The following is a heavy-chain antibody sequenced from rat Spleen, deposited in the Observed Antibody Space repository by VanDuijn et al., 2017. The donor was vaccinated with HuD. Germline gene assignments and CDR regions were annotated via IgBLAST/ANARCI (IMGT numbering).Heavy chain of an antibody. V-gene: IGHV5-31*01. D-gene: IGHD1-10*01. CDR2: ITNAAGKV. CDR3: ARHNVTTGDYFDY. CDR1: GFTFNNYW. J-gene: IGHJ2*01. Sequence: EVQLVESGGGLVQPGRSLKVSCVASGFTFNNYWMTWIRQAPGKGLEWVASITNAAGKVYYPDSVKGRFTISRDTAQNTLYLQMNSPTSEDTATYYCARHNVTTGDYFDYWGQGVMVTVSS.